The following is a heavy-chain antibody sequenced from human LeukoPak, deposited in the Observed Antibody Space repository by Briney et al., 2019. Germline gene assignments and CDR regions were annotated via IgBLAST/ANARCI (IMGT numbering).Heavy chain of an antibody. CDR3: ARDRVAVSGHVGY. CDR2: IWYDGSTE. D-gene: IGHD6-19*01. V-gene: IGHV3-33*01. J-gene: IGHJ4*02. CDR1: GFTFSSYG. Sequence: GGSLRLSCVVSGFTFSSYGMHWVRQAPGKGLEWVAVIWYDGSTEYYGDSVKGRFTISRDNSKNTLYLQMNSLRAEDTAVYYCARDRVAVSGHVGYWGQGTLVTVSS.